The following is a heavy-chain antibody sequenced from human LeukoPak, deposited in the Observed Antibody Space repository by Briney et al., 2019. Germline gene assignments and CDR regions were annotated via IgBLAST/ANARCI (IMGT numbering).Heavy chain of an antibody. CDR1: GFTFDDYA. J-gene: IGHJ6*04. D-gene: IGHD3-3*01. Sequence: PGRSLRLSCAASGFTFDDYAMHWVRQAPGKGLEWVSGISWNSGSIGYADSVKGRFTISRDNAKNSLYLQMNSLRAEDTALYYCAKDQDFWSGYSDLVLDVWGKGTTVTVSS. V-gene: IGHV3-9*01. CDR3: AKDQDFWSGYSDLVLDV. CDR2: ISWNSGSI.